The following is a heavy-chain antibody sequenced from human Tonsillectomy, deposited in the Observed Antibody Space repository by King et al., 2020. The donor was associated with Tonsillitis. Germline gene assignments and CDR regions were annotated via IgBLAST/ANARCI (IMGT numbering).Heavy chain of an antibody. D-gene: IGHD3-3*01. J-gene: IGHJ4*02. CDR3: AREIVGPTYYDFWSGYGPLDY. Sequence: VQLVQSGGGVVQPGRSLRLSCAASGFTFSSYAMHWVRQAPGKGLEWVAVISYDGSNKYYADSVKGRFTISRDNSKNTLYLQMNSLRGEDTAVYYCAREIVGPTYYDFWSGYGPLDYCGQGTLVTVSS. CDR2: ISYDGSNK. CDR1: GFTFSSYA. V-gene: IGHV3-30*04.